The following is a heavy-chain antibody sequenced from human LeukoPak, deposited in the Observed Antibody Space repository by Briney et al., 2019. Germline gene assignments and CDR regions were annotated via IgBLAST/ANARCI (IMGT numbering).Heavy chain of an antibody. CDR3: ARQYYYDSSGYYAFDI. D-gene: IGHD3-22*01. V-gene: IGHV5-51*01. J-gene: IGHJ3*02. CDR1: GYRFTSYW. CDR2: IYPGDSDT. Sequence: GESLKISRKGSGYRFTSYWIGWVRQMPGKGLEWMWIIYPGDSDTRYSPSFQGQVTISADKSISTAYLQWSSLKASDTAMYYCARQYYYDSSGYYAFDIWGQGTMVTVSS.